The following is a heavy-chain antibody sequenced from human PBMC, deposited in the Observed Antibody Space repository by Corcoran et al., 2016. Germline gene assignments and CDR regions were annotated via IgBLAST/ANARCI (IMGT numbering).Heavy chain of an antibody. CDR1: GYTFTNYW. D-gene: IGHD1-26*01. CDR2: IDPGDSDT. CDR3: ARHGSLVGAPDY. V-gene: IGHV5-51*01. J-gene: IGHJ4*02. Sequence: EVQLVQSGAEVKKPGESLKISCKGSGYTFTNYWIGWVRQMSGKGLEWMGIIDPGDSDTRYSPSFQGQVTISADKSINTSYLQWSGLKASDTAMYYGARHGSLVGAPDYWGQGTLVTVSS.